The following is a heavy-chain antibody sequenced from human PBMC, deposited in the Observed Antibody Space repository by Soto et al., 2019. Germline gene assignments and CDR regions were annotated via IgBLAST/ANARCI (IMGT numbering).Heavy chain of an antibody. J-gene: IGHJ4*02. D-gene: IGHD3-22*01. V-gene: IGHV4-31*03. CDR3: ARSPPAYYYDSSGYLDY. CDR2: IYYSGST. CDR1: GGSISSGGYY. Sequence: NLSETLSLTCTFSGGSISSGGYYWSLIRQHPGKGLEWIGYIYYSGSTYYNPSLKSRVTISVDTSKNQFSLKLSSVTAADTAVYYCARSPPAYYYDSSGYLDYRGQRTPVTVSS.